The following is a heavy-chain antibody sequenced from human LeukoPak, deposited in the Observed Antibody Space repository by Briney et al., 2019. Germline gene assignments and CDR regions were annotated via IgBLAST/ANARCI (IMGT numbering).Heavy chain of an antibody. J-gene: IGHJ4*02. CDR1: GFTVSSKY. Sequence: GGSLRLSCAASGFTVSSKYMSWVRQAPGKGLEWVSVIYSGGSTYYADSVKGRFTISRDNSKNTVHLQMNSLRAEDTAVYYCARESSGWLLLFDYWGQGTLVTVSS. CDR3: ARESSGWLLLFDY. D-gene: IGHD5-24*01. CDR2: IYSGGST. V-gene: IGHV3-66*01.